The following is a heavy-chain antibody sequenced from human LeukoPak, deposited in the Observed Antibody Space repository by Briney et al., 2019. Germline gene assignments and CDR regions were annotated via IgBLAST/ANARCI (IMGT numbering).Heavy chain of an antibody. CDR1: GFTFSSYA. J-gene: IGHJ4*02. D-gene: IGHD4-17*01. V-gene: IGHV3-30-3*01. Sequence: GGSLRLSCAASGFTFSSYAMHWVRQAPGKGLEWVAVISYDGSNKYYADSVKGRFTISRDNSKNTLYLQMNSLRAEDTAVYYCAKGEHDYGDYGSRWGQGTLVTVSS. CDR2: ISYDGSNK. CDR3: AKGEHDYGDYGSR.